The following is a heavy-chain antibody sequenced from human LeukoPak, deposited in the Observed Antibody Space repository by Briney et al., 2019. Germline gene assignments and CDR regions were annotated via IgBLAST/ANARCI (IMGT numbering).Heavy chain of an antibody. CDR2: ISSSSSTI. J-gene: IGHJ3*02. V-gene: IGHV3-48*04. Sequence: GGSLRLSCAASGFTFSSYSMNWVRQAPGKGLEWVSSISSSSSTICYADSVKGRFTISRDNAKNSLYLQMNSLRAEDTAVYYCARGWVGFWEYQLLRRAFDIWGHGTVVTVSS. CDR3: ARGWVGFWEYQLLRRAFDI. D-gene: IGHD2-2*01. CDR1: GFTFSSYS.